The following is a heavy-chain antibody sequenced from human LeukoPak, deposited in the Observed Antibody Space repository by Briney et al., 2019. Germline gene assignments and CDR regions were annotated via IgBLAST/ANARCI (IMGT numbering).Heavy chain of an antibody. CDR2: IYYSGST. CDR1: GGSISRHY. CDR3: ARARRGDGYNYYYYYMDV. Sequence: SETLSLTCTVSGGSISRHYWSWIRQPPGKGLEWIGYIYYSGSTNYNPSLKSRVTISVDTSKNQFSLKLSSVTAADTAVYYCARARRGDGYNYYYYYMDVWGKGTTVTVSS. V-gene: IGHV4-59*11. J-gene: IGHJ6*03. D-gene: IGHD5-24*01.